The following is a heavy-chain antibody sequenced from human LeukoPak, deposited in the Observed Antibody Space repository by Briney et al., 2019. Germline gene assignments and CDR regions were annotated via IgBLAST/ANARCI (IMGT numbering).Heavy chain of an antibody. J-gene: IGHJ4*02. CDR2: IYSGGST. D-gene: IGHD5-24*01. CDR3: ARDPAGRDGYKGFDY. V-gene: IGHV3-53*01. Sequence: PGGSLRLSCAASGFTVSSSYMTWVRQAPGKGLEWVSVIYSGGSTYYADSVKGRFTISRDNSKITLYLQMNSLRAEDTAVYYCARDPAGRDGYKGFDYWGQGTLVTVSS. CDR1: GFTVSSSY.